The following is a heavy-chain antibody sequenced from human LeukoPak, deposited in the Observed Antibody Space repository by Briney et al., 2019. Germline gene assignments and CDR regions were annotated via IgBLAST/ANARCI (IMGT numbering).Heavy chain of an antibody. CDR2: IWYDGSNK. Sequence: PGRSLRLSCAASRFTFSSYGMHWVRQAPGKGLEWVAVIWYDGSNKYYADSVKGRFTISRDNSKNTLYLQMNSLRAEDTAVYYCARPVYYDSSGYLGGDAFDIWGQGTMVTVSS. J-gene: IGHJ3*02. D-gene: IGHD3-22*01. CDR3: ARPVYYDSSGYLGGDAFDI. V-gene: IGHV3-33*01. CDR1: RFTFSSYG.